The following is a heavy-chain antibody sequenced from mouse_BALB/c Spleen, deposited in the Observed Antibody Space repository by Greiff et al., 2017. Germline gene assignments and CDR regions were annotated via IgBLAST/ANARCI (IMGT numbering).Heavy chain of an antibody. D-gene: IGHD2-1*01. CDR3: TRDYGNYFDY. CDR1: GYTFTSYY. CDR2: INPSNGGT. J-gene: IGHJ2*01. V-gene: IGHV1S81*02. Sequence: VQLQQPGAELVKPGASVKLSCKASGYTFTSYYMYWVKQRPGQGLEWIGGINPSNGGTNFNEKFKSKATLTVDKSSSTAYMQLSSLTSEDSAVYYCTRDYGNYFDYWGQGTTLTVSS.